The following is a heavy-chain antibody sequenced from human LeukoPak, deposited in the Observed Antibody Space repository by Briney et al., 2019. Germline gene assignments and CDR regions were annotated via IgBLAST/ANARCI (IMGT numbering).Heavy chain of an antibody. CDR2: INEDGSEI. J-gene: IGHJ4*02. CDR3: ARGHYDDY. Sequence: PGGSLRLSCVASGFTFSGFWWNWVRQAPGEGLEWVVNINEDGSEINYVDSVKGRFIISRDNARNSLYLQMRGLRAEDTAVYYCARGHYDDYRGQGTLVTVSS. CDR1: GFTFSGFW. V-gene: IGHV3-7*01.